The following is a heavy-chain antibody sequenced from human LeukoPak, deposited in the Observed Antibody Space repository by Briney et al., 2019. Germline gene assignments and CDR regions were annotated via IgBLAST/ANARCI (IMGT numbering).Heavy chain of an antibody. Sequence: PGGSLRLSCAASGFTFSSYGMHWVRQAPGKGLEWVAFIRYDGSNKYYADSVKGRFTISRDNSKDTLYLQMNSLRAEDTAVYYCAKDLTGTTRVNWFDPWGQGTLVTVSS. V-gene: IGHV3-30*02. CDR1: GFTFSSYG. CDR3: AKDLTGTTRVNWFDP. CDR2: IRYDGSNK. D-gene: IGHD1-7*01. J-gene: IGHJ5*02.